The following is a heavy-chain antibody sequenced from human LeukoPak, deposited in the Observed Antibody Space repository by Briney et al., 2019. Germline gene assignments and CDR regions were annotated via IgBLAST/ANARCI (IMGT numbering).Heavy chain of an antibody. J-gene: IGHJ4*02. CDR1: GGSISSYY. D-gene: IGHD6-13*01. CDR3: ARDLDSYSSSWYPYTSGWYLDY. V-gene: IGHV4-4*07. Sequence: SETLSLTCTVSGGSISSYYWSWIRQPAGKGLEWIGRIYTSGSTNYNPSLKSRVTMSVDTSKNQLPLKLSSVTAADTAVYYCARDLDSYSSSWYPYTSGWYLDYWGQGTLVTVSS. CDR2: IYTSGST.